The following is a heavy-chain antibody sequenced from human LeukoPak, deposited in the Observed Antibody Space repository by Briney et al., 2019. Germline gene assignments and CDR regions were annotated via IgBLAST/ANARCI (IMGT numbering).Heavy chain of an antibody. Sequence: ASVKVSCKASGYTFTAYYIHWVRQAPGQGLEWMGWINPNSGGTNYAQKFQGRVTLTRDTSISSAFMELNRLKSDDTAMYYCARDVGYYDSTGYFYFYFDYWGQGTLVTVSS. V-gene: IGHV1-2*02. J-gene: IGHJ4*02. CDR1: GYTFTAYY. CDR3: ARDVGYYDSTGYFYFYFDY. CDR2: INPNSGGT. D-gene: IGHD3-22*01.